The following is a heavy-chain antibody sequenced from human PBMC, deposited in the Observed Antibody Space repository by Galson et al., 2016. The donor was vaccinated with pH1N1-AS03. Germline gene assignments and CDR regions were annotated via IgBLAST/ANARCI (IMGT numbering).Heavy chain of an antibody. Sequence: SLRLSCAASGFTFRSYVMHWVRQAPGKGLEWVAVISNDGSHQFSADSVKGRFTISRDNSKNTLYLQMNRLRAEDTAVYYCARGKDFWSGYPDDPFDIWGLGTRVTVSS. D-gene: IGHD3-3*01. CDR2: ISNDGSHQ. V-gene: IGHV3-30*04. CDR3: ARGKDFWSGYPDDPFDI. J-gene: IGHJ3*02. CDR1: GFTFRSYV.